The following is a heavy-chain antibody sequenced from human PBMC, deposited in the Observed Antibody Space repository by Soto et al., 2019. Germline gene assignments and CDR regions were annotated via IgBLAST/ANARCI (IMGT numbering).Heavy chain of an antibody. CDR2: IYYTGST. J-gene: IGHJ4*02. CDR3: ARLYSTSSAGRWLADY. D-gene: IGHD6-6*01. V-gene: IGHV4-59*01. Sequence: KPSETLSLTCTVSGGSISLYYWTWIRQPPGKGLEWIGYIYYTGSTNYNPSLKSRVTISVDTSKNQFSLKLSSVTAADTAVYYCARLYSTSSAGRWLADYWGQGTLVTVSS. CDR1: GGSISLYY.